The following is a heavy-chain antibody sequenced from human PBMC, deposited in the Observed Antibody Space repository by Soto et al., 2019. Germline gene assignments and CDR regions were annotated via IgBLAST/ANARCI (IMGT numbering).Heavy chain of an antibody. V-gene: IGHV4-34*01. CDR1: GGSFSGYY. CDR2: INHSGST. Sequence: SETLSLTCAVYGGSFSGYYWSWIRQPPGKGLEWIGEINHSGSTNYNPSLKSRVTISVDTSKNQFSLKLSSVTAADTAVYYCARALGDRATDYWGQGTLVTVYS. J-gene: IGHJ4*02. D-gene: IGHD3-22*01. CDR3: ARALGDRATDY.